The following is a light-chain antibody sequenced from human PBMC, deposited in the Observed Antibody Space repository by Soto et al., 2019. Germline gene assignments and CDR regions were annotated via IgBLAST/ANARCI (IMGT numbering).Light chain of an antibody. CDR1: QSVSSC. J-gene: IGKJ2*01. Sequence: EIVLTQSPATLSLSPGERATLSCRASQSVSSCLAWYQQKPGQAPRLLIYDASNRATGIPARFSGSGSGTDFTLTISSLEPEDFAVYYCQQRSNWPLTTFSQGTKLEIK. V-gene: IGKV3-11*01. CDR2: DAS. CDR3: QQRSNWPLTT.